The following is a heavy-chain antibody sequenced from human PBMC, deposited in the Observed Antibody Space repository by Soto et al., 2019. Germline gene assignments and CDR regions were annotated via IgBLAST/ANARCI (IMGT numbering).Heavy chain of an antibody. D-gene: IGHD2-15*01. CDR2: INHSGST. CDR3: ARQGPEDIVVVVDTNWFDP. CDR1: GGSFSGYY. Sequence: SETLSLTCAVYGGSFSGYYWSWIRQPPGKGLEWIGEINHSGSTNYNPSLKSRVTTSVDTSKNQFSLKLSSVTAADTAVYYCARQGPEDIVVVVDTNWFDPWGQGTLVTVSS. J-gene: IGHJ5*02. V-gene: IGHV4-34*01.